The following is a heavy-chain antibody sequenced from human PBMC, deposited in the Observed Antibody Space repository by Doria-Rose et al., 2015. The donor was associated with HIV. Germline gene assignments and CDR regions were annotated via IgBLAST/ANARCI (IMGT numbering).Heavy chain of an antibody. J-gene: IGHJ4*02. V-gene: IGHV4-34*01. CDR2: INHIGST. Sequence: QVQLQQWGAGLLKPSETLSLTCAVYGGSFSGYYWTWIRQPPGKGLEWIGEINHIGSTNSNPSLKSQVDISVDKSKNQFSLKLRSVTAADTAVYYCARSTNDYGDQFDYWGQGTLVTVSP. CDR3: ARSTNDYGDQFDY. CDR1: GGSFSGYY. D-gene: IGHD4-17*01.